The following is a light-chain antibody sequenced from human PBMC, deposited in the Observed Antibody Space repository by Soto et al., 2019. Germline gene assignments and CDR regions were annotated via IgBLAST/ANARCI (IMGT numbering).Light chain of an antibody. CDR1: QSVSTN. J-gene: IGKJ2*01. CDR2: GAS. Sequence: EIVMTQSPATLSVSPGERATLSCRASQSVSTNLAWHQQKPGQAPRLLIYGASTRATGIPARFGGSGSGTEFTLSISSLQSEDFAVYYCQQYDKWPPTFGQGTKLEIK. V-gene: IGKV3-15*01. CDR3: QQYDKWPPT.